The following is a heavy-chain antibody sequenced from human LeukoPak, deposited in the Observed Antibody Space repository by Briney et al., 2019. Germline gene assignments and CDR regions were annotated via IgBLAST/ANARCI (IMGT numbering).Heavy chain of an antibody. CDR1: GFTFSSYA. CDR3: AKDMYSSSWSRVSLYFDY. Sequence: GGSLRLSCAASGFTFSSYAMSWVRQAPGKGLEWVSAISGSGGSTYYADSVKGRFTISRDNSKNTLYLQMNSLRAEDTAVYYCAKDMYSSSWSRVSLYFDYWGQGTLVTVSS. CDR2: ISGSGGST. V-gene: IGHV3-23*01. J-gene: IGHJ4*02. D-gene: IGHD6-13*01.